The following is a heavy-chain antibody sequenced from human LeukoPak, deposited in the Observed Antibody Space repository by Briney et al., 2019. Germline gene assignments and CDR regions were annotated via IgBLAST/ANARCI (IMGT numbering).Heavy chain of an antibody. Sequence: ASVKVSCKASGYTFTGYYMHWVRQAPGQGLEWMGWINPNSGGTNYAQKFQGRVTMTRDTSISTAYMELSRLRSDDTAVFYCARAFYDFWSGYYYNYFDYWGQGTLVTVSS. CDR2: INPNSGGT. D-gene: IGHD3-3*01. CDR3: ARAFYDFWSGYYYNYFDY. J-gene: IGHJ4*02. CDR1: GYTFTGYY. V-gene: IGHV1-2*02.